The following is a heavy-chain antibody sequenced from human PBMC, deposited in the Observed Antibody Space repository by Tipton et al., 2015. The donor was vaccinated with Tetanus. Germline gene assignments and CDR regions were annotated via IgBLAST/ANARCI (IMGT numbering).Heavy chain of an antibody. CDR1: GGSISSYY. CDR2: IYYSGST. J-gene: IGHJ2*01. D-gene: IGHD3-22*01. CDR3: ARVDSSGYLGGRYFDL. Sequence: LRLSCTVSGGSISSYYWSWIRQPPGKGLEWIGYIYYSGSTNYNPSLKSRVTISVDTSKNQFSLKLSSVTAADTAVYYCARVDSSGYLGGRYFDLWGRGTLVTVSS. V-gene: IGHV4-59*13.